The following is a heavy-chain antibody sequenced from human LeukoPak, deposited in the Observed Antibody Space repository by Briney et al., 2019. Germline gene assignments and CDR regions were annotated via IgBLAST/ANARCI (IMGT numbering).Heavy chain of an antibody. CDR1: GYIFTGYY. V-gene: IGHV1-2*02. J-gene: IGHJ4*02. D-gene: IGHD3-16*01. CDR3: ARVRYRLAETYIDY. CDR2: INPNSGDT. Sequence: ASVKVTCKASGYIFTGYYIHWVRQPPGPGLGWMGWINPNSGDTNYAQKFQGRVTMTRDTSISTAYMELSRLRSDDTAAYYCARVRYRLAETYIDYWGQGTLVTVSS.